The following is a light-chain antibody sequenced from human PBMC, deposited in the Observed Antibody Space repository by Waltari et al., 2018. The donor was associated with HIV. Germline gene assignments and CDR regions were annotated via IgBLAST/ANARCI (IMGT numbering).Light chain of an antibody. CDR3: LLSYSGGPWV. Sequence: HAVVTQEPSLTVSPGDTVTLTCGSSTGAVTSGHYPYWFQQKPGQAPTTVIYDTKNKPSWTPARFSGSLVGDKAALTLSGAQPEDEADYYCLLSYSGGPWVFGGGTKLTVL. CDR2: DTK. J-gene: IGLJ3*02. CDR1: TGAVTSGHY. V-gene: IGLV7-46*01.